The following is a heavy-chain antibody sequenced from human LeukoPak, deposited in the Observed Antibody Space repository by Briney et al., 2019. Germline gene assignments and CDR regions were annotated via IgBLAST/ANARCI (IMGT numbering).Heavy chain of an antibody. V-gene: IGHV6-1*01. CDR2: TYYRSTWYT. CDR3: ARNCGRFERFDY. Sequence: SQTLSLTCAISGDSVSSTVGAWDWIRQSPWRGLEWLGRTYYRSTWYTDYAVSVKTQITIIPDTSKNQFSLHLTSVTPEDTAVYYGARNCGRFERFDYWGQGTLVTVSS. CDR1: GDSVSSTVGA. D-gene: IGHD7-27*01. J-gene: IGHJ4*02.